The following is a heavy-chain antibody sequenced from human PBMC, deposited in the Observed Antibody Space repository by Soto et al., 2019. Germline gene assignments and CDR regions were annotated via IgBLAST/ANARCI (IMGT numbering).Heavy chain of an antibody. CDR1: GFSVSSNY. CDR3: ARRLTGGHLDY. V-gene: IGHV3-53*01. CDR2: IYSGGNT. D-gene: IGHD3-10*01. J-gene: IGHJ4*02. Sequence: EVQLVESGGDLIQPGGSLRLSCAASGFSVSSNYMTWVRQAPGKGPEWVSLIYSGGNTYYADSVKGRFIISRDDSKNALFLQMNSLRVEDTAVYYCARRLTGGHLDYWGQGTLVTVSS.